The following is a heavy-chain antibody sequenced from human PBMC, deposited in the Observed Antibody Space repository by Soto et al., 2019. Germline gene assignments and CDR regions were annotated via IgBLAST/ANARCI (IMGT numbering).Heavy chain of an antibody. V-gene: IGHV3-23*01. J-gene: IGHJ4*02. CDR1: GFTFSSYA. CDR2: ISGSGGST. D-gene: IGHD3-3*01. CDR3: ANVKTVEGSFYDFWSGYYYYFDY. Sequence: GGSLRLSCAASGFTFSSYAMSWVRQAPGKGLEWVSAISGSGGSTYYADSVKGRFTISRDNSKNTLYLQMNSLRAEDTAVYYCANVKTVEGSFYDFWSGYYYYFDYWGQGTLVTVSS.